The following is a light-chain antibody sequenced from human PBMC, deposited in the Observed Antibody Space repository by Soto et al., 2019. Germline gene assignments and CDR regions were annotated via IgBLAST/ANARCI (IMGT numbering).Light chain of an antibody. CDR2: DAS. Sequence: DIQMTQSPSTLSASVGDRVTITCRASQSISSWLAWYQQKPGKAPKLLIYDASRLESGVPSRFRGSGSGTDFILTISSLQPDDFATYYYQHYNTYMITFGQGTRLEIK. J-gene: IGKJ5*01. CDR3: QHYNTYMIT. V-gene: IGKV1-5*01. CDR1: QSISSW.